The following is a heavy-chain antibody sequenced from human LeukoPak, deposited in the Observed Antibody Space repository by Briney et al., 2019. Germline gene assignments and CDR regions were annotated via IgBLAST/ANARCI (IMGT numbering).Heavy chain of an antibody. D-gene: IGHD5-18*01. CDR1: GFTFSSYA. CDR2: ITSGGNT. Sequence: GGSLRLSCAASGFTFSSYAMSWVRQAPGKGLEWVSTITSGGNTYYADSVKGRFTISRDNSKNTLYLQMNFLRAEDTALYYCAICGYTYGTNPFDYWGQGTLVTVSS. V-gene: IGHV3-23*01. CDR3: AICGYTYGTNPFDY. J-gene: IGHJ4*02.